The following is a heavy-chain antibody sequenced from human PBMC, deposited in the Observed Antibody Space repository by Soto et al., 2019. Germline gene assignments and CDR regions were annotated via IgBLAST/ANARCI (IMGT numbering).Heavy chain of an antibody. CDR3: ARQWKCPLYDQTSRGPYHYYGMDV. J-gene: IGHJ6*02. D-gene: IGHD5-12*01. V-gene: IGHV3-13*01. CDR2: IGTADDT. CDR1: GFTLSSYD. Sequence: PGGSLRLSCAASGFTLSSYDMHWVRQATGKGLEWVSSIGTADDTDYPGSVKGRFTISRENAKNSLYLQMNSLRAEDTAVYYCARQWKCPLYDQTSRGPYHYYGMDVWGQGTTVTVSS.